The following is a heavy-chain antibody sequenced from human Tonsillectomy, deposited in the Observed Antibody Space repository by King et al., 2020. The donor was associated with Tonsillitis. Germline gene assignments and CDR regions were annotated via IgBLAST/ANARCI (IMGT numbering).Heavy chain of an antibody. CDR1: GLTFSSYW. V-gene: IGHV3-7*01. J-gene: IGHJ4*02. CDR2: IKQDGSEK. CDR3: ATVGSSWYTETDY. D-gene: IGHD6-13*01. Sequence: VQLVESGGGLVQPGGSLRLSCAASGLTFSSYWMSWVRQAPGKGLEWVANIKQDGSEKYYVDSVKGRFTISRDNAKNSLYLQMNSLRAEDTAVYYCATVGSSWYTETDYWGQGTLVTVSS.